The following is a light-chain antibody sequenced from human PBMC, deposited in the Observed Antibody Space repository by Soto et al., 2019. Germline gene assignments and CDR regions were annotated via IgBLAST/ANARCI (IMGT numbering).Light chain of an antibody. CDR3: QQYGSLSWT. V-gene: IGKV1-39*01. CDR2: AAS. Sequence: DIQMTQSPSSRSASVEDRVTITCRAIQSISSYLNWYQQKPGKAPKLLIYAASSLQSGVPSRFSGSGSGTDFTLTISRLEPEDFAVYYCQQYGSLSWTFGQGTKVDIK. CDR1: QSISSY. J-gene: IGKJ1*01.